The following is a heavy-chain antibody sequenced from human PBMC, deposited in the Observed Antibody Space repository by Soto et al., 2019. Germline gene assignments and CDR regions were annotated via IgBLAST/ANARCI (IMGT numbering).Heavy chain of an antibody. V-gene: IGHV3-23*01. CDR3: AKDKLYCSGGSCYSNFDY. CDR1: GFTFSSYA. Sequence: GGSLRLSCAASGFTFSSYAMSWVRQAPGKGLEWVSAISGSGGSTYYADSVKGRFTISRDNSKNTLYLQMNSLRAEDTAVYYCAKDKLYCSGGSCYSNFDYWGQGTLVTVSS. CDR2: ISGSGGST. J-gene: IGHJ4*02. D-gene: IGHD2-15*01.